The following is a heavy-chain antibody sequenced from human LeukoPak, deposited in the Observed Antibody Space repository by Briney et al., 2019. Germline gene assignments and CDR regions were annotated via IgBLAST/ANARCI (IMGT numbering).Heavy chain of an antibody. CDR3: ASQNYRLSDAFDI. D-gene: IGHD1-7*01. J-gene: IGHJ3*02. V-gene: IGHV3-30-3*01. Sequence: GGSLRLSCAASGFTFSSYAMHWVRQAPGKGLEWVAVISYDGSNKYYADSVKGRFTISRDNSKNTLYLQMNSLRAEDTAVYYCASQNYRLSDAFDIWGQGTMVTVSS. CDR1: GFTFSSYA. CDR2: ISYDGSNK.